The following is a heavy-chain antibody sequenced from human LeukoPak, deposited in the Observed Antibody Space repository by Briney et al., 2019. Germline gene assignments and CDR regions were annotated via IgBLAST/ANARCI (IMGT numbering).Heavy chain of an antibody. CDR1: GGSINSYY. D-gene: IGHD1-26*01. J-gene: IGHJ3*02. CDR2: INHSGST. CDR3: ARGANPPGSYWSLGDAFDI. Sequence: SETLSLTCTVAGGSINSYYWSWIRQPPGKGLEWIGEINHSGSTNYNPSLKSRVTISVDTSKNQFSLKLSSVTAADTAVYYCARGANPPGSYWSLGDAFDIWGQGTMVTVSS. V-gene: IGHV4-34*01.